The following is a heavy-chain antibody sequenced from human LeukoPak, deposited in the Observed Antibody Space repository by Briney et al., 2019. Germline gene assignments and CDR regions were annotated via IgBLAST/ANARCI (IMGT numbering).Heavy chain of an antibody. CDR2: ISGSSSDT. Sequence: GGSLRLSCAASGFSFSNYAMSWVRQAPGKGLEWVSLISGSSSDTYYADSVKGRFTISRDNSKNTLSLRMNSLRAEDTALYYCAKGYNSGWGDAFDVWGQGTVITVSS. J-gene: IGHJ3*01. D-gene: IGHD6-19*01. CDR3: AKGYNSGWGDAFDV. V-gene: IGHV3-23*01. CDR1: GFSFSNYA.